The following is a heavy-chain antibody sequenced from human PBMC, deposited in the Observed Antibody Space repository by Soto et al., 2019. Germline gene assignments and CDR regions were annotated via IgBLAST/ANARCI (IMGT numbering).Heavy chain of an antibody. CDR1: GGSISSYY. Sequence: PSETLSLTCTVSGGSISSYYWSWIRQPPGKGLEWIGYIYYSGSTNYNPSLKSRVTISVDTSKNQFPLKLSSVTAADTAVYYCARGIEMATIWGYYYGMDVWGQGTTVTVSS. CDR2: IYYSGST. J-gene: IGHJ6*02. D-gene: IGHD5-12*01. CDR3: ARGIEMATIWGYYYGMDV. V-gene: IGHV4-59*01.